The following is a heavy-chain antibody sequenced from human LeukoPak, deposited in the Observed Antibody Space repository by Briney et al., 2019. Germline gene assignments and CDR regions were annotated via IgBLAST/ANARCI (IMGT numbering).Heavy chain of an antibody. V-gene: IGHV4-61*01. Sequence: SETLSLTCTVSGGSVSSGSYCWSWIRQPPGKGLEWIGYIYYSGSTNYNPSLKSRVTISVDTSKNQFSLKLSSVTAADTAVYYCARAPTLLRYFDYWGQGTLVTVSS. CDR1: GGSVSSGSYC. CDR3: ARAPTLLRYFDY. J-gene: IGHJ4*02. CDR2: IYYSGST.